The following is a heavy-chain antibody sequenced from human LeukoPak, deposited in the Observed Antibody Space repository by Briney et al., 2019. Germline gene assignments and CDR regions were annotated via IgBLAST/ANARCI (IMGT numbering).Heavy chain of an antibody. J-gene: IGHJ5*02. Sequence: GGSLRLSCAASGFTFDDYGMSWVRRAPGKGLELVSCINLNGETIYADSVKGRFTSSRDNAKNSVYLQMNSLRAEERALYFCARGGIFGVLIRFDPWGEGTLATVYS. CDR3: ARGGIFGVLIRFDP. V-gene: IGHV3-20*04. D-gene: IGHD3-3*01. CDR1: GFTFDDYG. CDR2: INLNGET.